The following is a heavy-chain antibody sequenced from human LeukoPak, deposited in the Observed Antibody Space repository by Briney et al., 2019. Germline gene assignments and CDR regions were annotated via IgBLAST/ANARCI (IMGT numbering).Heavy chain of an antibody. CDR2: IWYDGSNK. CDR3: ARGGSSGYRYYFDY. J-gene: IGHJ4*02. V-gene: IGHV3-33*01. Sequence: GGSLRLSCAASGFTFSSYGMHWVRQAPGKGLEWVAVIWYDGSNKYYADSVKGRFTISRDNSKNTLYLQMNSLRAEDTAVYYCARGGSSGYRYYFDYWGQGTLVTVSS. CDR1: GFTFSSYG. D-gene: IGHD3-22*01.